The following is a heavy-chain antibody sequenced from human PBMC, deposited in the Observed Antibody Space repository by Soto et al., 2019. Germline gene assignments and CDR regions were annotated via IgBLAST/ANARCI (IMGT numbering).Heavy chain of an antibody. D-gene: IGHD1-1*01. CDR2: ISAHSGNT. CDR1: GYAFTTYG. V-gene: IGHV1-18*01. CDR3: ARGRYGDY. J-gene: IGHJ4*02. Sequence: QVHLVQSGAEVKKPGASVKVSCKGSGYAFTTYGITWVRQAPGQGLEWMGWISAHSGNTNYAQKLQGRVTVTRDTSTSTAYMGLRSLRSHDTVVYYCARGRYGDYWGQGALVTVSS.